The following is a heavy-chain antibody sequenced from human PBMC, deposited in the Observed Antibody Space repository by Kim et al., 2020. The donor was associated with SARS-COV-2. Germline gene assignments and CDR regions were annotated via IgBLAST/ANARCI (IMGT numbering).Heavy chain of an antibody. Sequence: GGSLRLSCAASGFTFSSYAMHWVRQAPGKGLEWVAVISYDGSNKYYADSVKGRFTISRDNSKNTLYLQMNSLRAEDTAVYYCARDRGSGWPYYYYYMDVWGKGTTVTVSS. J-gene: IGHJ6*03. D-gene: IGHD6-19*01. CDR1: GFTFSSYA. CDR2: ISYDGSNK. V-gene: IGHV3-30-3*01. CDR3: ARDRGSGWPYYYYYMDV.